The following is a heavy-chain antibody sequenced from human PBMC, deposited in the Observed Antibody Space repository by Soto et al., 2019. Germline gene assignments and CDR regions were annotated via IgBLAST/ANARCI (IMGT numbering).Heavy chain of an antibody. CDR3: ATHYGGNPFDP. Sequence: SVKVSCKASGGTFSSYAISWVRQAPGQGLEWMGGIIPILGTANYAQKFQGRVTITADESTSTAYMELSSLRSEDTAVYYCATHYGGNPFDPWGQGTLVTVSS. J-gene: IGHJ5*02. CDR1: GGTFSSYA. CDR2: IIPILGTA. D-gene: IGHD4-17*01. V-gene: IGHV1-69*13.